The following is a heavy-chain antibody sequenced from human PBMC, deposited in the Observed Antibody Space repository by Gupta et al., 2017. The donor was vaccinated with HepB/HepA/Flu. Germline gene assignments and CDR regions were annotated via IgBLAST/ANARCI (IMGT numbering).Heavy chain of an antibody. D-gene: IGHD5-18*01. CDR1: GGTFSSYA. J-gene: IGHJ6*03. CDR2: IIPIFGTA. V-gene: IGHV1-69*06. Sequence: QVQLVQSGAEVKKPGSSVKVSCKASGGTFSSYAISWVRQAPGQGLEWMGGIIPIFGTANYAQKFQGRVTITADKSTSTAYMELSSLRSEDTAVYYCARVLPHVDTAMAPGYYYYMDVWGKGTTVTVSS. CDR3: ARVLPHVDTAMAPGYYYYMDV.